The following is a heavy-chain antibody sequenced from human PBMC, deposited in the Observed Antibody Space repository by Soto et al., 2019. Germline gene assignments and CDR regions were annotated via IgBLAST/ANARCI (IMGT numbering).Heavy chain of an antibody. CDR3: ARLMHYSHSGGSSHSGFDM. Sequence: ASLKVSWKASGYTLTDYFIHCVRKTTGQVLEWIGWINPYSGGADLSQKFQGRVTMTRDTSISTAYMEVSSLRSDDTAVFYCARLMHYSHSGGSSHSGFDMWGQGTLVTVSS. J-gene: IGHJ3*02. V-gene: IGHV1-2*02. CDR2: INPYSGGA. D-gene: IGHD2-21*01. CDR1: GYTLTDYF.